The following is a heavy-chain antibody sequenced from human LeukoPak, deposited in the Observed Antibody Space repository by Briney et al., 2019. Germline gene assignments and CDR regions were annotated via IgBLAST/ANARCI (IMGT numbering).Heavy chain of an antibody. CDR1: GGSISSYY. J-gene: IGHJ4*02. V-gene: IGHV4-59*01. CDR2: IYYSGST. D-gene: IGHD6-13*01. CDR3: ARAAAAAPFDY. Sequence: SETLSLTCTVSGGSISSYYWSWVRQPPGKGLEWIGYIYYSGSTNYNPSLESRVTISVDTSKNQFSLKLSSVTAADTAVYYCARAAAAAPFDYWGQGTLVTVSS.